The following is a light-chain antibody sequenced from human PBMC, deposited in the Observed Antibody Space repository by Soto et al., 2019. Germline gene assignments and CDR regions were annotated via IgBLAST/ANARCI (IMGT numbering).Light chain of an antibody. Sequence: QSVLTQPPSVSGAPGQRVTISCTGSSSNIGAGYEVHWYQQLPGAAPRLLIHDDTHRPSGVPERFSGSKSGTSASLAITGLQAEDEADYYCQSYDSSLTARYVFGTGTKLTVL. J-gene: IGLJ1*01. CDR2: DDT. CDR3: QSYDSSLTARYV. CDR1: SSNIGAGYE. V-gene: IGLV1-40*01.